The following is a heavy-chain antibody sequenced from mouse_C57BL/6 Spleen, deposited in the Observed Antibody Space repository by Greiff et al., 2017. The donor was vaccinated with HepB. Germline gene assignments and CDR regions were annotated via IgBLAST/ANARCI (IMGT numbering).Heavy chain of an antibody. V-gene: IGHV1-80*01. CDR2: IYPGDGDT. J-gene: IGHJ4*01. CDR3: AFYDPYYYAMDY. D-gene: IGHD2-3*01. Sequence: VQLQQSGAELVKPGASVKISCKASGYAFSSYWMNWVKQRPGKGLEWIGQIYPGDGDTNYNGKFKGKATLTADKSSSTAYMQLSSLTSEDSAVYFCAFYDPYYYAMDYWGQGTSVTVSS. CDR1: GYAFSSYW.